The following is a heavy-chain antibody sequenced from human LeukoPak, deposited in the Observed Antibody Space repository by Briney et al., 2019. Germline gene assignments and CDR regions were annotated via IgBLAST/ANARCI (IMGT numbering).Heavy chain of an antibody. CDR1: GYTFTSYG. Sequence: GASVKVSCKASGYTFTSYGISWVRQAPGQGLEWMGWISAYNGNTNYAQKLQGRVTMTTDTSTSTAYMELRSLRSDDTAVYYCARSKGMVRGVIIFHFDYWGQGTLVTVSS. CDR3: ARSKGMVRGVIIFHFDY. V-gene: IGHV1-18*01. J-gene: IGHJ4*02. D-gene: IGHD3-10*01. CDR2: ISAYNGNT.